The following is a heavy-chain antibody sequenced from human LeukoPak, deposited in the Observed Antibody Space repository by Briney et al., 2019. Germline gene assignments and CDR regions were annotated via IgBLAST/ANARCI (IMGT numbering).Heavy chain of an antibody. V-gene: IGHV4-59*01. D-gene: IGHD1-26*01. CDR3: ARSGVGATSFDY. J-gene: IGHJ4*02. Sequence: SETLSLTCTVSGGSISSYYWSWIRQPPGKGLEWIGYIYYSGSTNYNPSLKSRVTISVDTSKNQFSLKLSSVTAADTAVYYCARSGVGATSFDYWGQGTLAIVSS. CDR1: GGSISSYY. CDR2: IYYSGST.